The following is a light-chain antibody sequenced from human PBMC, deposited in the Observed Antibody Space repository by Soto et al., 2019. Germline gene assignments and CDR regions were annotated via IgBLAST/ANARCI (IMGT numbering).Light chain of an antibody. J-gene: IGKJ1*01. Sequence: ESVLTHSPGTLSLSPGERATISCRASQSVSNNYLAWYQPNPAQAPRLLISGASTRATGITDRFSGSGSGTDFTLTISRPEPEDFAVYYCQQYGSSGTFGQGTKVDIK. CDR1: QSVSNNY. CDR2: GAS. CDR3: QQYGSSGT. V-gene: IGKV3-20*01.